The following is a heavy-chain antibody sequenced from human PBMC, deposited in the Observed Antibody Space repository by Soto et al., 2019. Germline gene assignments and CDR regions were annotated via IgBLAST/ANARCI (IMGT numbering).Heavy chain of an antibody. J-gene: IGHJ4*02. V-gene: IGHV3-23*01. CDR2: ISGGGDTT. D-gene: IGHD3-10*01. CDR3: AKGRGGSGSLTPRVDF. CDR1: GFTFNNYA. Sequence: EVQLLESGGGLVQPGGSLRLSCAASGFTFNNYAMTWVRQAPGKGLEWVSAISGGGDTTSYADSVKGRFTVSRDGSKNPLYLHMSSLRAEDTALYYCAKGRGGSGSLTPRVDFWGQGTLVTVSS.